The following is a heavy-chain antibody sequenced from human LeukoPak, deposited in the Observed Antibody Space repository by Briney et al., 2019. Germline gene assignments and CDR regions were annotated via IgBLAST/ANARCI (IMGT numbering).Heavy chain of an antibody. D-gene: IGHD6-13*01. J-gene: IGHJ5*02. CDR1: GFTFSSYG. CDR3: ARTAAAANWFDP. Sequence: GGSLRLSCAASGFTFSSYGMNWVRQAPGKGLEWVSSISSSSSYIYYADSVKGRFTISRDNAKNSLYLQMNSLRAEDTAAYYCARTAAAANWFDPWGQGTLVTVSS. V-gene: IGHV3-21*01. CDR2: ISSSSSYI.